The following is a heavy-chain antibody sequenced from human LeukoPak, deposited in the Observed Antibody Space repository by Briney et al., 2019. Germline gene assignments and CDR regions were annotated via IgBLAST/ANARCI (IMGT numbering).Heavy chain of an antibody. V-gene: IGHV3-23*01. D-gene: IGHD2-21*02. CDR1: EFTFSTYA. J-gene: IGHJ6*02. CDR3: AKGRVVVVTATFYGMDV. Sequence: GGSLRLSCAASEFTFSTYAMSWVRQAPGKGLEWVSGMSGSGRNTHYADSVKGRFTISRDNSKNTVYLQMNSLRAEDTAVYYCAKGRVVVVTATFYGMDVWGQGTTVTVSS. CDR2: MSGSGRNT.